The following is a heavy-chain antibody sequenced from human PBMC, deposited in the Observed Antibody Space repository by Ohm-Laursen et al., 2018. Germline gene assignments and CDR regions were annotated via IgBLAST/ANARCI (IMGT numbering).Heavy chain of an antibody. Sequence: LSLTCAASGFTFSDYAMIWVRQAPGKGLEWVSSIRSGGAYMYYADSVKGRFTISRDNSKNTVDLQMNSPRAEDTAVYYCARSYYESSGYRFDYWGQGTLVTVSS. V-gene: IGHV3-21*01. D-gene: IGHD3-22*01. J-gene: IGHJ4*02. CDR2: IRSGGAYM. CDR1: GFTFSDYA. CDR3: ARSYYESSGYRFDY.